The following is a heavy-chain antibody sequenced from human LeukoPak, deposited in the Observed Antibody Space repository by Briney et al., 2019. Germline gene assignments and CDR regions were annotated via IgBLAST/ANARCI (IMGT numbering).Heavy chain of an antibody. D-gene: IGHD3-22*01. V-gene: IGHV4-61*02. J-gene: IGHJ4*02. CDR2: IYTSGST. Sequence: PSETLSLTCTVSGGSISSGSYYWSQIRQPAGKGLEWIGRIYTSGSTNYNPSLKSRVTISVDTSKNQFSLKLRSVTAADTAVYYCARVRSVPRYDSSGYQLGYLDYWGQGTLVTVSS. CDR3: ARVRSVPRYDSSGYQLGYLDY. CDR1: GGSISSGSYY.